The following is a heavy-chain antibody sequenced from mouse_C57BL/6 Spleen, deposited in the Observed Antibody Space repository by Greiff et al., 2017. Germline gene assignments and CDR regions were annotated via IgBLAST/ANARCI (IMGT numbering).Heavy chain of an antibody. CDR2: IYPGSGST. CDR3: ARRIYCYGSSYGYFDV. CDR1: GYTFTSYW. Sequence: QVQLQQSGAELVKPGASVKMSCKASGYTFTSYWITWVKQRPGQGLEWIGDIYPGSGSTNYNEKFKSKATLTVDTSSSTAYMQLSSLTSEDAAVYSCARRIYCYGSSYGYFDVWGTGTTVTVSS. D-gene: IGHD1-1*01. J-gene: IGHJ1*03. V-gene: IGHV1-55*01.